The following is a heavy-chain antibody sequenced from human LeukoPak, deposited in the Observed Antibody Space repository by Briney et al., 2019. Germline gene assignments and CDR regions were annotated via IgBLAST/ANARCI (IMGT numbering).Heavy chain of an antibody. V-gene: IGHV1-8*01. CDR1: GYTFTSYD. J-gene: IGHJ4*02. CDR2: MNPNSGNT. CDR3: ARGRVVRYFDWFPIAPFDY. D-gene: IGHD3-9*01. Sequence: ASVKVSCXASGYTFTSYDINWVRQATGQGLEWMGWMNPNSGNTGYAQKFQGRVTMTRNTSISTAYMELRSLRSDDTAVYYCARGRVVRYFDWFPIAPFDYWGQGTLVTVSS.